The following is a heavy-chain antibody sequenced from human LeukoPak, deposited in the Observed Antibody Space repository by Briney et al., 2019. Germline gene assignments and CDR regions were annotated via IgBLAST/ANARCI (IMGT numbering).Heavy chain of an antibody. V-gene: IGHV3-21*01. Sequence: GGSLRLSCAASGFTFSRYSMNWVRQAPGKGLEWVSSISSSSRYIYYADSVKGRFTMSSDNARHSVYLQMNSLRAEDTAVYYCARRVDPLAANTLAYWGQGTLVTVSS. CDR2: ISSSSRYI. CDR1: GFTFSRYS. J-gene: IGHJ4*02. D-gene: IGHD3-16*01. CDR3: ARRVDPLAANTLAY.